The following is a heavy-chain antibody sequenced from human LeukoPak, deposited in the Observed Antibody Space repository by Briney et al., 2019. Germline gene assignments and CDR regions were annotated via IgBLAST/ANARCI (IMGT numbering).Heavy chain of an antibody. J-gene: IGHJ3*02. D-gene: IGHD6-13*01. V-gene: IGHV3-48*04. CDR2: ISTSGNTI. CDR3: ARAAAGTRAFDI. Sequence: GGSLRLSCAASGFTYSTYSMNWVRQAPGKGLEWVSYISTSGNTIYYADSVKGRFTISRDNAKNSLYLQMNSLRAEDTAVYYCARAAAGTRAFDIWGQGTMVTVSS. CDR1: GFTYSTYS.